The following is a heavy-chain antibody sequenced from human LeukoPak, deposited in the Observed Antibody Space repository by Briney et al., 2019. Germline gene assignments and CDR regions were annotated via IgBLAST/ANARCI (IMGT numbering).Heavy chain of an antibody. CDR2: IYHSGST. Sequence: SGTLSLTCAVSGGSISSSNWWSWVRQPPGKGLEWIGEIYHSGSTNYNPSLKSRVTISVDKSKNQFSLKLSYVTAADTAVYYCARDLKTSNDAFDIWGQGTMVTVSS. CDR3: ARDLKTSNDAFDI. CDR1: GGSISSSNW. J-gene: IGHJ3*02. V-gene: IGHV4-4*02.